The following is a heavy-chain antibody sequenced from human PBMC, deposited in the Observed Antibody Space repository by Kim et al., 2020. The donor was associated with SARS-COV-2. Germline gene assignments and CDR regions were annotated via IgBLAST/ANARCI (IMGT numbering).Heavy chain of an antibody. V-gene: IGHV4-39*07. Sequence: SETLSLTCTVSGGSISSSSYYWGWIRQPPGKGLEWIGSIYYSGSTYYNPSLKSRVNISVDTSKNQFSLKLSSVTAADTAVYYCARAPGYGSGGYYFDYWGQGTLVTVSS. D-gene: IGHD3-10*01. CDR2: IYYSGST. J-gene: IGHJ4*02. CDR1: GGSISSSSYY. CDR3: ARAPGYGSGGYYFDY.